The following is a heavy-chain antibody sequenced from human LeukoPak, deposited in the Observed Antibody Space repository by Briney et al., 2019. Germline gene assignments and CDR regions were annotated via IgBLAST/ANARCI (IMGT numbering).Heavy chain of an antibody. CDR2: IYPGDSDT. Sequence: GESLKISCKGSGYSFTSYWIGWVRQMPGKGLEWMGIIYPGDSDTRYSPSFQGQVTISADKSISTAYLQWSSLKASDTAMYYRARRRDYGGKNDQLDYWGQGTLVTVSS. V-gene: IGHV5-51*01. D-gene: IGHD4-23*01. J-gene: IGHJ4*02. CDR3: ARRRDYGGKNDQLDY. CDR1: GYSFTSYW.